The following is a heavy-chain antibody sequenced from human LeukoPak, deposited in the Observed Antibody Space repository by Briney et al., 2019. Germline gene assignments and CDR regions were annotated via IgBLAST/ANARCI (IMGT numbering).Heavy chain of an antibody. J-gene: IGHJ4*02. V-gene: IGHV4-34*01. CDR2: IYQSGST. CDR1: GGSFDYY. Sequence: NPSETLSLTCAVYGGSFDYYWTWIRQPPGKGLEWIGEIYQSGSTIYNPSLKSRVTISVDTSKNQVSLKLNSVTAADTAVYYCARGYYDFWSGYYSGSFFDYWGQGTLVTVSS. D-gene: IGHD3-3*01. CDR3: ARGYYDFWSGYYSGSFFDY.